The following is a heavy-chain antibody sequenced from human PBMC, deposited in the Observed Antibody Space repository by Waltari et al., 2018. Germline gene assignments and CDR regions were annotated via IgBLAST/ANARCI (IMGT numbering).Heavy chain of an antibody. Sequence: EVQLVESGGGLVKPGGSLRLSCAASGFTFSSYSLNWVRQAPGKGLEWVSSISSSSSYIYYADSVKGRFTISRDNAKNSLYLQMNSLRAEDTAVYYCARVMEESGSYSAFDIWGQGTMVTVSS. J-gene: IGHJ3*02. CDR2: ISSSSSYI. D-gene: IGHD1-26*01. CDR1: GFTFSSYS. V-gene: IGHV3-21*01. CDR3: ARVMEESGSYSAFDI.